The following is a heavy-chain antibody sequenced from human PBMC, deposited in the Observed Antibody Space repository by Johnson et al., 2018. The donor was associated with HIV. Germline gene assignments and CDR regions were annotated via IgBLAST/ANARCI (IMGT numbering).Heavy chain of an antibody. J-gene: IGHJ3*02. D-gene: IGHD6-13*01. CDR2: ISYDGSNK. Sequence: QVQLVETGGGLIQPGGSLRLSCAASGFTVSSNYMSWVRQAPGKGLEWVAVISYDGSNKYYADSVKGRFTISRDNSKNTLYLQMNSLRAEDTAVYYCARDPRRQSGDSSSWAYDAFDIWGQGTMVTVSS. V-gene: IGHV3-30*14. CDR1: GFTVSSNY. CDR3: ARDPRRQSGDSSSWAYDAFDI.